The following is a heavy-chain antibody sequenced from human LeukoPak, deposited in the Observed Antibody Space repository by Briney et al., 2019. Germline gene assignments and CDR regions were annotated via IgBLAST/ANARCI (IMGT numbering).Heavy chain of an antibody. J-gene: IGHJ6*02. CDR1: GGFSFSSYW. Sequence: PGGSLRLSCVTSGGFSFSSYWMSWVRQAPGKGLEWVANIKQDGSEKYYVDSVKGRFTISRDNAKNSLYLQMNSLRAEGTAVYYCAVQNDYYYYTMDVWGQGTTVTVSS. CDR2: IKQDGSEK. CDR3: AVQNDYYYYTMDV. V-gene: IGHV3-7*01.